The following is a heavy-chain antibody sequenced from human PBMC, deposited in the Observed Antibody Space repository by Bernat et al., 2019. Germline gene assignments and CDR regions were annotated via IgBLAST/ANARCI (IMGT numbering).Heavy chain of an antibody. D-gene: IGHD2-2*01. CDR2: ISSGSSTI. V-gene: IGHV3-48*02. CDR3: ARVRRDQLPRDYYMDV. CDR1: GFTFSTYS. J-gene: IGHJ6*03. Sequence: EVQLVESGGALVQPGGSLRLSCAASGFTFSTYSMNWVRQAPGKGLEWVSYISSGSSTICYADSVKGGFTISRDKAKNTLYLQMISLKDEDTAVYYCARVRRDQLPRDYYMDVWGKGTTVTVSS.